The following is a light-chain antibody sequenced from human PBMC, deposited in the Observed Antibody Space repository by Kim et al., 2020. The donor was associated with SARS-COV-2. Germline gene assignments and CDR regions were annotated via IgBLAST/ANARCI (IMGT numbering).Light chain of an antibody. V-gene: IGLV2-14*04. CDR2: DVS. CDR1: SGDVGGYNY. J-gene: IGLJ1*01. CDR3: SSYTSSSTYV. Sequence: GQSITISCPGTSGDVGGYNYVSWYQQHPGHAPNLMIYDVSKRPSGVSNRFSGSKSGNTASLTISGLQAEDESDYYCSSYTSSSTYVFGTGTKVTVL.